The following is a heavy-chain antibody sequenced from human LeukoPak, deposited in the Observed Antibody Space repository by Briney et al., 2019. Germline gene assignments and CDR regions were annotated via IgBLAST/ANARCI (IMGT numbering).Heavy chain of an antibody. CDR1: GFTFSSYG. J-gene: IGHJ6*02. V-gene: IGHV3-30*03. Sequence: PGGSLRLSCAASGFTFSSYGMHWVRQAPGKGLEWVAVISYDGSNKYYADSVKGRFTISRDNSKNTLYLQMNSLRAEDTAVYYCATTTTVTTWGYYYGMDVWGQGTTVTVSS. D-gene: IGHD4-17*01. CDR3: ATTTTVTTWGYYYGMDV. CDR2: ISYDGSNK.